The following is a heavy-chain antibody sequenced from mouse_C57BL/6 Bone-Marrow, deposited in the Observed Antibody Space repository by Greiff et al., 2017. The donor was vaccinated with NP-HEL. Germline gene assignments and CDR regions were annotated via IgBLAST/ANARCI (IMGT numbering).Heavy chain of an antibody. CDR1: GYSITSGYY. Sequence: EVKLMESGPGLVKPSQSLSLTCSVTGYSITSGYYWNWIRQFPGNKLEWMGYISYDGSNNYNPSLKNRISITRDTSKNQFFLKLNSVTTEDTATYYCARGVVEDAMDYWGQGTSVTVSS. J-gene: IGHJ4*01. CDR2: ISYDGSN. CDR3: ARGVVEDAMDY. D-gene: IGHD1-1*01. V-gene: IGHV3-6*01.